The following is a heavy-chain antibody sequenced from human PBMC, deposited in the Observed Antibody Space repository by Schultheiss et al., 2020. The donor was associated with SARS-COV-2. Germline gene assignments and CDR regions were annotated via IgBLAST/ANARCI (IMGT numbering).Heavy chain of an antibody. J-gene: IGHJ5*02. Sequence: SQTLSLTCTVSGVSVNSGGYYWSWIRQPPGKGLEWIGYIYYSGSTYYNPSLKSRVTLSVDTSKNQFSLKLSSVTAADTAVYYCARGGRITMVRGVITWFDPWGQGTLVTVSS. CDR1: GVSVNSGGYY. CDR3: ARGGRITMVRGVITWFDP. D-gene: IGHD3-10*01. V-gene: IGHV4-30-4*01. CDR2: IYYSGST.